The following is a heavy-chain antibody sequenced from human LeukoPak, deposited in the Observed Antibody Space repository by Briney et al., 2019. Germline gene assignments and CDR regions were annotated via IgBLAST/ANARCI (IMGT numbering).Heavy chain of an antibody. Sequence: PGGSLRLSCAASGFTFSSYGMHWVRQAPGKGLEWVAVMWYDGSNKYSADSVKGRFTISRDNSKNTLYLQMNSLRAEDTAVYYCARAPTSYYYFDYWGQGTLVTVSS. CDR2: MWYDGSNK. D-gene: IGHD1-26*01. V-gene: IGHV3-33*01. J-gene: IGHJ4*02. CDR1: GFTFSSYG. CDR3: ARAPTSYYYFDY.